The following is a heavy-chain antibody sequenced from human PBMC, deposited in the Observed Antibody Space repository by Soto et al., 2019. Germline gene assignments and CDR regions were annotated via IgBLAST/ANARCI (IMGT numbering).Heavy chain of an antibody. D-gene: IGHD3-3*01. J-gene: IGHJ4*02. CDR1: GGSFSGYY. CDR3: ARGVLRFYRSYSGRPYYFDY. CDR2: INHSGST. Sequence: PSETLSLTCAVYGGSFSGYYWSWTRQPPGKGLEWIGEINHSGSTNYNPSLKSRVTISVDTSKNQFSLKLSSVTAADTAVYYCARGVLRFYRSYSGRPYYFDYWGQGTLVTVSS. V-gene: IGHV4-34*01.